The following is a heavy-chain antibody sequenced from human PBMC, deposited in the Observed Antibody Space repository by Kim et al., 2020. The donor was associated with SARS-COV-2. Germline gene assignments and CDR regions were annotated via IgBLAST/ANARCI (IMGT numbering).Heavy chain of an antibody. J-gene: IGHJ3*02. Sequence: GGSLILSCAASGFTFSGSAMHWVRQASGKGLEWVGRIRSKANSYATAYAASVKGRFTISRDDSKNTAYLQMNSLKTEDTAVYYCTRLGVLRYFDWLDDDAFDIWGQGTMVTVSS. CDR1: GFTFSGSA. V-gene: IGHV3-73*01. CDR2: IRSKANSYAT. D-gene: IGHD3-9*01. CDR3: TRLGVLRYFDWLDDDAFDI.